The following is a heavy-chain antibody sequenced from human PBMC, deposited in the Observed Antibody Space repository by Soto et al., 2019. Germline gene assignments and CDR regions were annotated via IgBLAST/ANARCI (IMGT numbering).Heavy chain of an antibody. Sequence: QVQLQESSTGLVKPSQTLSLTCTVSGGSISTGGYYWSWISQHPGKGLEWIGYIYYSGSTYYNPSLKSRVTISVDTSKNQFSLKLSSVTAADTAVYYCARDSRRFGPLDYWGQGTLVTVSS. CDR2: IYYSGST. CDR1: GGSISTGGYY. D-gene: IGHD3-10*01. V-gene: IGHV4-31*03. J-gene: IGHJ4*02. CDR3: ARDSRRFGPLDY.